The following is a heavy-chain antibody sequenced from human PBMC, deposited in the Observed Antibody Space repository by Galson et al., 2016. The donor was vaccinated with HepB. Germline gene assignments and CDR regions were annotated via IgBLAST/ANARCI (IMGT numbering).Heavy chain of an antibody. D-gene: IGHD6-13*01. CDR2: INPGDSDT. V-gene: IGHV5-51*01. Sequence: QSGAEVKKPGESLTISCKGSGYRFTSYWIGWVRQMPGKGLEWMGIINPGDSDTRYSPSFQGQVTISADKSISTAYLHWSSLKAPDTAMYYCARGEQQLDYDYWGQGTLVTVSS. CDR1: GYRFTSYW. CDR3: ARGEQQLDYDY. J-gene: IGHJ4*02.